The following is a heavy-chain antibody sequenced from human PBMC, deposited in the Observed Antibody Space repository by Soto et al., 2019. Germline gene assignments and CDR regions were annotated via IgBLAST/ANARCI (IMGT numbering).Heavy chain of an antibody. D-gene: IGHD2-15*01. CDR3: ARESRGADNYYYGMDV. J-gene: IGHJ6*02. V-gene: IGHV4-34*01. Sequence: SETLSLTCAVYGGSFSGYYWSWIRQPPGKGLEWIGEINHSGSTNYNPSLKSRVTISVDTSKNQFSLKLSSVTAADTAVYYCARESRGADNYYYGMDVWGQGTTVTVSS. CDR2: INHSGST. CDR1: GGSFSGYY.